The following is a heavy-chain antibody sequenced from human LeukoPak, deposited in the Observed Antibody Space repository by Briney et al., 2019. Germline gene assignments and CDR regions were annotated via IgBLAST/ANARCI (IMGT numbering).Heavy chain of an antibody. CDR1: GFSLDTHGMC. J-gene: IGHJ6*03. Sequence: ESGPALVKPTQTLTLTCSVSGFSLDTHGMCVTWVRQPPGKTLEWLARVDWDDDKFYSPSLRTRLTVSKDTSEHQVVLTMTNMDPADTGTYYCARIRTISGHDSDFNYYYMGVWGKRTTVTVSS. V-gene: IGHV2-70*17. CDR3: ARIRTISGHDSDFNYYYMGV. D-gene: IGHD3-9*01. CDR2: VDWDDDK.